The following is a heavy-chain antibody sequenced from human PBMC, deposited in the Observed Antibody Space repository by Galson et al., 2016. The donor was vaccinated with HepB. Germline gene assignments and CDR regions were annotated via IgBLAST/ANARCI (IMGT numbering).Heavy chain of an antibody. CDR3: ARRRGSGSHDY. CDR1: GFTFSSHW. V-gene: IGHV3-74*01. J-gene: IGHJ4*02. D-gene: IGHD3-10*01. Sequence: SLRLSCAASGFTFSSHWMHWVRQAPGKGLVWVSRINTDGSSTSYADSVKGRFTISRDNAKNTLYLQMNSLRAEDTAVYYCARRRGSGSHDYWGQGTLVTASS. CDR2: INTDGSST.